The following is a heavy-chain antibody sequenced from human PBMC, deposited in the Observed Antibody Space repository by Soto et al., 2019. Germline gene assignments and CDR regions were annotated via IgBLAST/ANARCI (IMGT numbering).Heavy chain of an antibody. V-gene: IGHV3-15*01. CDR1: GFTFSNAW. CDR3: TALTGTTMALDY. Sequence: PGGSLRLSCAASGFTFSNAWMNWVRQAPGKELEWVGRIKTKSDGATTDYAAPVKGRFTISRDDSRNTLYLQMNSLKAEDTAVYYCTALTGTTMALDYWGQGTLVTVSS. D-gene: IGHD1-7*01. CDR2: IKTKSDGATT. J-gene: IGHJ4*02.